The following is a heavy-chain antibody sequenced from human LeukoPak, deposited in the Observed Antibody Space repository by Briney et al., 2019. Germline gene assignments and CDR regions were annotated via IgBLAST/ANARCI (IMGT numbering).Heavy chain of an antibody. D-gene: IGHD1-26*01. CDR2: IYYSGST. Sequence: SETLSLTCTVSGGSISSYYWSWIRQPPGKGLEWIGYIYYSGSTNYNPSLKSRVTISVDTSKNQFSLTLSSVTAADTTVYYCATTGRFAEPPTYWGQGILVTVSS. J-gene: IGHJ4*02. V-gene: IGHV4-59*01. CDR3: ATTGRFAEPPTY. CDR1: GGSISSYY.